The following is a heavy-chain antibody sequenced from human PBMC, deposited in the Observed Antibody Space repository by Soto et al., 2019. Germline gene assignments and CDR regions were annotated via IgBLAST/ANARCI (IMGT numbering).Heavy chain of an antibody. CDR2: ISSGSSTI. Sequence: GGSLRLSCAASGFTFSTHSMNWVRQTPGKGLEWVSYISSGSSTIYYADSVKGRFTISRHNAKNSVFLQMNSLRAEDTAVYYCAKEDVGGYYYSGLWGQGTLVTVSS. CDR3: AKEDVGGYYYSGL. V-gene: IGHV3-48*01. D-gene: IGHD1-26*01. CDR1: GFTFSTHS. J-gene: IGHJ4*02.